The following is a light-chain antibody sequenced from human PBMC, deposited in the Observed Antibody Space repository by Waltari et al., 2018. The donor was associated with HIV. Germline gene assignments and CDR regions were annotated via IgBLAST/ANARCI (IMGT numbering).Light chain of an antibody. CDR3: SSYTSSNTLPYV. CDR1: SSDVGGYHY. Sequence: QSALTQPASVSGSPGQSITLSCPGTSSDVGGYHYVSWYQQHPGKAPKLMIYDVSNRPSGVSNRFSGSKSGNTASLTISGLQAEDEADYYCSSYTSSNTLPYVFGTGTKVTVL. CDR2: DVS. V-gene: IGLV2-14*03. J-gene: IGLJ1*01.